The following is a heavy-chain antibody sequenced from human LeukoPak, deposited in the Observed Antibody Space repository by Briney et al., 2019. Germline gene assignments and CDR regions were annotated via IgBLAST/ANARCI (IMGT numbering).Heavy chain of an antibody. CDR3: ARVSGYSGYDLLNY. Sequence: SVKVSCKASGGTFSSYGISWVRQAPGQGLEWMGGIILMFGTANYAQKFQGRVTMTRDMSTSTVYMELSSLRSEDTAVYYCARVSGYSGYDLLNYWGQGTLVTVSS. CDR1: GGTFSSYG. D-gene: IGHD5-12*01. V-gene: IGHV1-69*05. J-gene: IGHJ4*02. CDR2: IILMFGTA.